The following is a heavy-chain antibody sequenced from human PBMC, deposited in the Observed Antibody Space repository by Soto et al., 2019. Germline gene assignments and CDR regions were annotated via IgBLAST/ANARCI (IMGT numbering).Heavy chain of an antibody. CDR1: GFTFSSYS. Sequence: TGGSLRLSCAASGFTFSSYSMSWVRQAPGKGLEWVSAISGSGGSTYYADSVKGRFTISRDNSKNTLYLQMNSLRAEDTAVYYCAKPERYDSSGYYSYYYYGMDVWGQGTTVTVSS. V-gene: IGHV3-23*01. CDR2: ISGSGGST. D-gene: IGHD3-22*01. J-gene: IGHJ6*02. CDR3: AKPERYDSSGYYSYYYYGMDV.